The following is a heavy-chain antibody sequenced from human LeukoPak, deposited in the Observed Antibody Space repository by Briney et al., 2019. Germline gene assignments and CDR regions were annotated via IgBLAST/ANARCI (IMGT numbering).Heavy chain of an antibody. D-gene: IGHD4-17*01. CDR3: AKRETTVTTNFER. CDR2: ISGSGGST. CDR1: GFTFRSYA. V-gene: IGHV3-23*01. J-gene: IGHJ1*01. Sequence: GGSLRLSCAASGFTFRSYARSWVRPAPGKRLEWVSDISGSGGSTYYADSVKGRFIISRDNSKNTLYLEMNSLRAEDSAVYHCAKRETTVTTNFERWGQGTLVTVSS.